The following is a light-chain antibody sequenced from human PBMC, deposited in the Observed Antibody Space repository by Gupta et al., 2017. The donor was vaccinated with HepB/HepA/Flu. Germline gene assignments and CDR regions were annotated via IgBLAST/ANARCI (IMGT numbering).Light chain of an antibody. J-gene: IGKJ2*04. Sequence: EIVMTKSPATLSVSPGEGATLSCRASQSVSSNLDWYQQKPDQAPRLLISGASTRATAIPARFSGSGSGSEFTLTISSLQSEDFAVYFCQRYKNWPWCSFGQGTKLEIK. CDR2: GAS. CDR3: QRYKNWPWCS. CDR1: QSVSSN. V-gene: IGKV3-15*01.